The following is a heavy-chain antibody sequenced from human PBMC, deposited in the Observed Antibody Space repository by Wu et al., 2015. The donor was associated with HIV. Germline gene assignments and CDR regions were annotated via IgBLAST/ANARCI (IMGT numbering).Heavy chain of an antibody. D-gene: IGHD3-22*01. CDR2: IIPIFGTA. V-gene: IGHV1-69*18. Sequence: QVQLVQSGAEVKKPGSSVKVSCKASGGTFSSYAISWVRQAPGQGLEWMGRIIPIFGTANYAQKFQGRVTITADESTSTAYMELSSLRSEDTAVYYCARDPAPYYYDSSGYYVFDPWGQGTLVTVSS. CDR3: ARDPAPYYYDSSGYYVFDP. CDR1: GGTFSSYA. J-gene: IGHJ5*02.